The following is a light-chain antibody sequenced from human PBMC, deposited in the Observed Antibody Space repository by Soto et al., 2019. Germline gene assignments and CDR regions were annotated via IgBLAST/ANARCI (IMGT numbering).Light chain of an antibody. J-gene: IGKJ1*01. CDR2: AAS. CDR3: QKYNSAPKA. Sequence: DIQMTQSPSSLSAAVGDRVTITCRASQGISNYLAWYQQKPGKVPKLLMYAASTLQSGVPSRFRGSGSGADFTLTITSLQPEEVATYYCQKYNSAPKAFGQGTKVEIK. CDR1: QGISNY. V-gene: IGKV1-27*01.